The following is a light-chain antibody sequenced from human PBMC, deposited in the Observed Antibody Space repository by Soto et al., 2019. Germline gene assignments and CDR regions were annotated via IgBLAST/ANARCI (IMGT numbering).Light chain of an antibody. CDR2: DVT. Sequence: QSALTQPRSVSGSPGQSVTISCTGTSSDVGGYNYVSWYQQHPGKAPKLMIYDVTKWPSGVPDRFSGSKSGNTASLTISGLRAEDEADYYCCSYAGSYVVFGGGTKPPS. CDR3: CSYAGSYVV. V-gene: IGLV2-11*01. CDR1: SSDVGGYNY. J-gene: IGLJ3*02.